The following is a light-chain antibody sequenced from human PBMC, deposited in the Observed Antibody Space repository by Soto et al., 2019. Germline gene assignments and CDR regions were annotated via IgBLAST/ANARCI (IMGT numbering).Light chain of an antibody. V-gene: IGLV2-14*03. CDR3: SSYTASSTYV. CDR1: SSDVGGYNY. CDR2: DVS. J-gene: IGLJ1*01. Sequence: ALTQPASVSGSPGQSITISCTGTSSDVGGYNYVSWYQHHPGKAPKLMIFDVSNRPSGVSNRFSGSKSGNTASLTISGLQAEDEADYYCSSYTASSTYVFGTGTKLTVL.